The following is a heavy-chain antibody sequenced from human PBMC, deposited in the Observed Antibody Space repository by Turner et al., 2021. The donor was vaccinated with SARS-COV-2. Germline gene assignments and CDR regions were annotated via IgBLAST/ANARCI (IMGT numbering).Heavy chain of an antibody. J-gene: IGHJ1*01. CDR1: AVSITSNSHY. V-gene: IGHV4-39*01. Sequence: QLLVQESGPALVKPSETLSLPCTDSAVSITSNSHYWGWVRQPPGKGLEWIGITYYPGGSYYNPSLRGRVTISVDPSQNQFSLILRSVTAADTAVYYCVTSVRRSGYFQRWGQGSLVSVSS. CDR3: VTSVRRSGYFQR. CDR2: TYYPGGS.